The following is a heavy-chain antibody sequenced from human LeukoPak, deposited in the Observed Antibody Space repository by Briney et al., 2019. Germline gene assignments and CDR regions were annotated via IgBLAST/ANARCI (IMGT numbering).Heavy chain of an antibody. V-gene: IGHV4-39*01. CDR3: ARRRYYDSSGYLD. Sequence: PSETLSLTCTVSGDSIRSSSYYWDWIRQPPGKGLEWIGTIYYSGRTYYNPSLKSRVTIPIDTSKNQFSLKLTSVTAADTAVYYCARRRYYDSSGYLDWGQGTLLTVSS. CDR1: GDSIRSSSYY. D-gene: IGHD3-22*01. CDR2: IYYSGRT. J-gene: IGHJ1*01.